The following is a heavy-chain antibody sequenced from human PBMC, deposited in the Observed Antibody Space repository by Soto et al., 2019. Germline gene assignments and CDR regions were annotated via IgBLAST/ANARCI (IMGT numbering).Heavy chain of an antibody. V-gene: IGHV3-74*01. D-gene: IGHD2-15*01. CDR1: GFSLSGYW. Sequence: GGSLRLSCAASGFSLSGYWMHWVRQGPGRGPVWVSRIKSDGSSTSYEDSVKGRFTISRDNAKNTLYLQMNSLRAEDTAVYYCARGRYCSGGSCSDYFMDVWGKGTTVTVSS. CDR3: ARGRYCSGGSCSDYFMDV. J-gene: IGHJ6*03. CDR2: IKSDGSST.